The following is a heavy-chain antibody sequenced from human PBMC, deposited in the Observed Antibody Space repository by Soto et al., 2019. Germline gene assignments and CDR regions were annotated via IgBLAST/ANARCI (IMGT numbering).Heavy chain of an antibody. J-gene: IGHJ4*02. Sequence: QVQLQESGPVLVKPSQTLSLTCTVSGGSISSGGYHWSWIRQHPGKGLEWIGYIYYSGSTYYNPSLKSRVTISVDTAKNQFSLKLSSVTAADTAVYYCARGQLGLGGKYFDYWGQGTLVTVSS. D-gene: IGHD1-1*01. CDR1: GGSISSGGYH. V-gene: IGHV4-31*03. CDR2: IYYSGST. CDR3: ARGQLGLGGKYFDY.